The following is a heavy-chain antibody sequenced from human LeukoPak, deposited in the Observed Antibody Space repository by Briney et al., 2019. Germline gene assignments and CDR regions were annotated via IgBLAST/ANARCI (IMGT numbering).Heavy chain of an antibody. CDR3: ARHGIAAAGTVNWFDP. Sequence: PSETLSLTCTVSGGSISSGGYYWSWIRQHPGKGLEWIGYIRYSGSTYCNPSLKSRVTISVDTSKNQFSLKLSSVTVADTAVYYCARHGIAAAGTVNWFDPWGQGTLVTVSS. CDR2: IRYSGST. D-gene: IGHD6-13*01. CDR1: GGSISSGGYY. V-gene: IGHV4-31*03. J-gene: IGHJ5*02.